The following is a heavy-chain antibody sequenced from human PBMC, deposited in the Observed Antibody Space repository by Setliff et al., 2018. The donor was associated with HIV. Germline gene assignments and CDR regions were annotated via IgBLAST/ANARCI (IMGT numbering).Heavy chain of an antibody. Sequence: ASVKVSCKASGGTFSSYAISWVRQAPGQGLEWMGGIIPILGIANYAQKFQGRVTITTDESTSTAYMELSSLRSEDTAVYYCASVGEMAEGAPNWFDPWGQGTLVTVSS. CDR2: IIPILGIA. V-gene: IGHV1-69*10. D-gene: IGHD1-26*01. CDR3: ASVGEMAEGAPNWFDP. J-gene: IGHJ5*02. CDR1: GGTFSSYA.